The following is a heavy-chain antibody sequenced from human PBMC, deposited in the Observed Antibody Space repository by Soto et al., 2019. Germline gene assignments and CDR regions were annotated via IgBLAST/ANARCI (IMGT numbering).Heavy chain of an antibody. CDR2: IRSKANNYAT. Sequence: PGGSLRLSCAASRFTFSGSALHWVRQASGKGLEWLGRIRSKANNYATAYAASVNGRFTISRDDSKNTAFLQMNSLKTDDTAVYYCALAYYYGAYSLDYWGQGTLVTVSS. CDR3: ALAYYYGAYSLDY. J-gene: IGHJ4*02. D-gene: IGHD3-10*01. CDR1: RFTFSGSA. V-gene: IGHV3-73*01.